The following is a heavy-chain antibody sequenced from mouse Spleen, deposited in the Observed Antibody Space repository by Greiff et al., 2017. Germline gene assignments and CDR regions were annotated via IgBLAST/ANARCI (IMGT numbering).Heavy chain of an antibody. J-gene: IGHJ1*01. V-gene: IGHV5-4*02. CDR3: ARDEGGQDWYFDV. CDR2: ISDGGSYT. CDR1: GFTFSDYY. D-gene: IGHD3-3*01. Sequence: EVKLVESGGGLVKPGGSLKLSCAASGFTFSDYYMYWVRQTPEKRLEWVATISDGGSYTYYPDSVKGRFTISRDNAKNNLYLQMSSLKSEDTAMYYCARDEGGQDWYFDVWGAGTTVTVSS.